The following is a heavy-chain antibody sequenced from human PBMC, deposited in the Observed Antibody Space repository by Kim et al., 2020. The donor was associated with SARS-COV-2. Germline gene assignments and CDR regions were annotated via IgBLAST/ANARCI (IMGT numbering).Heavy chain of an antibody. CDR1: GFTFSSYW. CDR2: IKQDGSEK. CDR3: ARDTGSGYDWDNYYGMDV. D-gene: IGHD5-12*01. Sequence: GGSLRLSCAASGFTFSSYWMSWVRQAPGKGLEWVANIKQDGSEKYYVDSVKGRFTISRDNAKNSLYLQMNSLRAEDTAVYYCARDTGSGYDWDNYYGMDVWGQGTTVTVSS. V-gene: IGHV3-7*01. J-gene: IGHJ6*02.